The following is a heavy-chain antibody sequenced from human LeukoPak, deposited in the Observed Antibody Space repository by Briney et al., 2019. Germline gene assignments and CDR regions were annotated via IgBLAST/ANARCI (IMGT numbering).Heavy chain of an antibody. CDR1: GFSLSIST. V-gene: IGHV3-48*01. D-gene: IGHD3-22*01. J-gene: IGHJ3*01. CDR2: ISISGTII. Sequence: GGSLRLSCAASGFSLSISTLNWVRQAPGKGLEWVSYISISGTIIYYADSVKGRFTISRDNAKNSLYLQMNSLRAEDTAVYYCARETRYDESFHVWGQGTMVTVSS. CDR3: ARETRYDESFHV.